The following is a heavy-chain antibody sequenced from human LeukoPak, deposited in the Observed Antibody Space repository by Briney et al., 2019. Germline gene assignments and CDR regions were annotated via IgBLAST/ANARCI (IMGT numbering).Heavy chain of an antibody. J-gene: IGHJ3*02. CDR1: GFTFSSYA. Sequence: GGSLRLSCAASGFTFSSYAMHWVRQAPGKGLEWVAIISYDGSNEYYADSVKGRFTISRDNAKNSLYLQMNSLRAEDTALYYCARGDVGYYYDKGAFDIWGQGTMVTVSS. CDR3: ARGDVGYYYDKGAFDI. D-gene: IGHD3-22*01. V-gene: IGHV3-30*04. CDR2: ISYDGSNE.